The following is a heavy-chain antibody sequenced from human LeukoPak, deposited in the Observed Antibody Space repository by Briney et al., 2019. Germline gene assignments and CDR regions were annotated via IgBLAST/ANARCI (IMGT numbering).Heavy chain of an antibody. V-gene: IGHV3-21*01. CDR3: ARGAYVDTAMVDY. J-gene: IGHJ4*02. D-gene: IGHD5-18*01. Sequence: GGSLRLSCAASGFSFSSYSMHWVRLAPGKGLEWDSSITSSSSSLYYADSLKGRFTISRDNAKKSLYLQMNSPRVEDTAVYYCARGAYVDTAMVDYSGQGTLVTVSS. CDR1: GFSFSSYS. CDR2: ITSSSSSL.